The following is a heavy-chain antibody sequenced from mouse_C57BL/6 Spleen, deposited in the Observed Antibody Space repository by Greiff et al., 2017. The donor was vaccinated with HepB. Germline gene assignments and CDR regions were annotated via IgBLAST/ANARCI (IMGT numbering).Heavy chain of an antibody. CDR2: ISSGGSYT. Sequence: EVKVVESGGDLVKPGGSLKLSCAASGFTFSSYGMSWVRQTPDKRLEWVATISSGGSYTYYPDSVKGRFTISRDNAKNTLYLQMSSLKSEDTAMYYCARPYDYDVDYYAMDYWGQGTSVTVSS. V-gene: IGHV5-6*01. D-gene: IGHD2-4*01. CDR3: ARPYDYDVDYYAMDY. J-gene: IGHJ4*01. CDR1: GFTFSSYG.